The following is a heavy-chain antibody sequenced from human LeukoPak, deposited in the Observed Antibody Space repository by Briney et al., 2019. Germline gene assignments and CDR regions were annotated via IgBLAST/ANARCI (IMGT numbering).Heavy chain of an antibody. D-gene: IGHD4-17*01. Sequence: ASVKVSCKASGYTFINYGISWVRQAPGQGLEWMGGIIPIFGTANYAQKFQGRVTITADESTSTAYMELSSLRSEDTAVYYCAREGTVTTEYYFDYWGQGTLVTVSS. V-gene: IGHV1-69*13. CDR3: AREGTVTTEYYFDY. CDR1: GYTFINYG. CDR2: IIPIFGTA. J-gene: IGHJ4*02.